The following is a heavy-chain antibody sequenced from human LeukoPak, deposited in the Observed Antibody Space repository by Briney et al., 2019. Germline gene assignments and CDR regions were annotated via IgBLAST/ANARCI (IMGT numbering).Heavy chain of an antibody. D-gene: IGHD3/OR15-3a*01. CDR1: GFTLSDYD. V-gene: IGHV3-13*01. CDR2: LGSAGDK. J-gene: IGHJ6*02. Sequence: GGSLRLSCAASGFTLSDYDIHWVRQPIGKGLDWVSGLGSAGDKYHAGSERGRFTTSREDAENSVYLQMNGLRPEDTAIYYCARAKRETSTRPWTSGMDVWGQGTRVTVSS. CDR3: ARAKRETSTRPWTSGMDV.